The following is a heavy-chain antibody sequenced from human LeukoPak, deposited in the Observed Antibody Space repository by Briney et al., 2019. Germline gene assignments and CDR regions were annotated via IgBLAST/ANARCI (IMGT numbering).Heavy chain of an antibody. CDR1: GGTFSSYA. CDR3: ARSGNSGWYYFDY. V-gene: IGHV1-69*13. Sequence: RASVTVSCKASGGTFSSYAISWVRQAPGQGLEWMGGIIPIFGTANYAQKFQGRVTITADESTSTAYMELSSLRSEDTAVYYCARSGNSGWYYFDYWGQGTLVTVSS. CDR2: IIPIFGTA. D-gene: IGHD6-19*01. J-gene: IGHJ4*02.